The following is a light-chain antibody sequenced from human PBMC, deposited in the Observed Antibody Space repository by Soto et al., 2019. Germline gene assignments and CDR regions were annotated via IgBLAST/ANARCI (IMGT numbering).Light chain of an antibody. CDR2: SND. V-gene: IGLV1-44*01. CDR1: SSNIGSNI. J-gene: IGLJ1*01. Sequence: QSVLTQPPSASGTPGQRVTISCSGSSSNIGSNIVNWYQHLPGTAPKLLIYSNDQRPSGVPDRFSGSRSGTSASLAISGLQSDDEADYYCAGWDDSLNGRVFGTGTKLTVL. CDR3: AGWDDSLNGRV.